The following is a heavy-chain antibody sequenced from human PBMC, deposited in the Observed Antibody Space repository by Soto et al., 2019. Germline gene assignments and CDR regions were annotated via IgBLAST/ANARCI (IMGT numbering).Heavy chain of an antibody. CDR3: ARDPGAILTGYESHYYGMDV. CDR2: INAGNGNT. J-gene: IGHJ6*02. Sequence: ASVKVSCKASGYTLTSYAMHWVRQAPGQRLEWMGWINAGNGNTKYSQKFQGRVTITRDTSASTAYMELSSLRSEDTAVYYCARDPGAILTGYESHYYGMDVWGQGTTVTVSS. V-gene: IGHV1-3*01. CDR1: GYTLTSYA. D-gene: IGHD3-9*01.